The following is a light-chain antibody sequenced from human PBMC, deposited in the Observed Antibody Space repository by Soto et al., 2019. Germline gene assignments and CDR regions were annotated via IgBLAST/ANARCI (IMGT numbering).Light chain of an antibody. CDR2: GAS. CDR1: QSISGSF. V-gene: IGKV3D-7*01. Sequence: EYIVTHSPGAVSLSTGERATLSCRASQSISGSFLAWYQQKPGQAPRLLLYGASIRATGIPDRFSGSESGTEFTLTISSLQSEDFAVYYCQPYHNLPAFGQGAKVDIK. CDR3: QPYHNLPA. J-gene: IGKJ1*01.